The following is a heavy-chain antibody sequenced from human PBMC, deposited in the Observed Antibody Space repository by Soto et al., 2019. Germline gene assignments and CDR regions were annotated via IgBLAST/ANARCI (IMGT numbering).Heavy chain of an antibody. J-gene: IGHJ5*02. V-gene: IGHV3-23*04. CDR1: GFTFSSSA. CDR3: AKDRGAAYCPWGWFDT. CDR2: INNRGGDT. Sequence: EVQLVESGGGLVQPGGSLRLSCAASGFTFSSSAMSWVRQAPGKGLEWVSSINNRGGDTNYAESVKGRFTISRDNAKNTLCLQMNSLRVEDTAIYYCAKDRGAAYCPWGWFDTWGQGTLVTVSS. D-gene: IGHD2-21*01.